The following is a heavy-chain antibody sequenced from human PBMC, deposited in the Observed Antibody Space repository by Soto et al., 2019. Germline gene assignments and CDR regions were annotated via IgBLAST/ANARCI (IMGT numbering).Heavy chain of an antibody. CDR2: ISGSGGST. D-gene: IGHD3-10*01. CDR1: GFTFSSYA. V-gene: IGHV3-23*01. Sequence: GGSLRLSCAASGFTFSSYAMSWVRQAPGKGLEWVSAISGSGGSTYYADSVKGRFTISRDNSKNALYLQMNSLRAEDTAVYYCAKRPDPGITSPVIRYYFDYWGQGTLVTVSS. J-gene: IGHJ4*02. CDR3: AKRPDPGITSPVIRYYFDY.